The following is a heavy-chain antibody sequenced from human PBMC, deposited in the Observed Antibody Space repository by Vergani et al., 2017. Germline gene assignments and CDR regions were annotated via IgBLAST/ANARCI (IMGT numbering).Heavy chain of an antibody. Sequence: EVQLVESGGGLVQPGRSLRLSCAASGFTFDDYVMHWVRQAPGKGLEWVSGISWNSGSIGHADSVKGRFTISRDNAKNSLYLQMHSLRAEDTALYYCAKDGDYYYYMDVWGKGTTVTVSS. V-gene: IGHV3-9*01. CDR3: AKDGDYYYYMDV. CDR2: ISWNSGSI. CDR1: GFTFDDYV. J-gene: IGHJ6*03.